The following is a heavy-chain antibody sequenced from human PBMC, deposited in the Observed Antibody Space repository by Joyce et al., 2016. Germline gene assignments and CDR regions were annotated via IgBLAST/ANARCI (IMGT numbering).Heavy chain of an antibody. CDR1: GGSISSRSYF. J-gene: IGHJ4*02. CDR3: ARHQWGPGLVTPFDY. Sequence: QLQLQESGPGLVKPSEPLSLTCTVSGGSISSRSYFWGWIRQPPGKGLEWSGRIHYSGNTYHNSALKSRVTISVDTSKNQFSLKLSSVTAADTAVYYCARHQWGPGLVTPFDYWGQGTLVTVS. CDR2: IHYSGNT. D-gene: IGHD3/OR15-3a*01. V-gene: IGHV4-39*01.